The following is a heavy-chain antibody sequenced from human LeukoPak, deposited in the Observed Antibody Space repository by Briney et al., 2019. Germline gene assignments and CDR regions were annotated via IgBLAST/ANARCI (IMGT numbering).Heavy chain of an antibody. J-gene: IGHJ4*02. Sequence: GGSLRLSCTVSGFTITNNWMYWVRQAPGRGLVWVSRIKMDERSAVYADSVKGRFIISRDNAKNTVYLQMNSLRADDTAVYYCATVFKGSSLQVYWGQGTLVTVSS. CDR2: IKMDERSA. V-gene: IGHV3-74*03. D-gene: IGHD3-10*01. CDR3: ATVFKGSSLQVY. CDR1: GFTITNNW.